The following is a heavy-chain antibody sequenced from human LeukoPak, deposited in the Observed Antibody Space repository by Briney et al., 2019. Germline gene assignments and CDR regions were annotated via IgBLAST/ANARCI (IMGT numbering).Heavy chain of an antibody. CDR1: GFTFSSYA. CDR3: ANSPLPTIAPNWFDP. D-gene: IGHD6-13*01. J-gene: IGHJ5*02. CDR2: ISGSGGST. Sequence: GGSLRLSCAASGFTFSSYAMSWVRQAPGKGLEWVPAISGSGGSTYYADSVKGRFTISRGNSKNTLYLQMNSLRAEDTAVYYCANSPLPTIAPNWFDPWGQGTLVTVSS. V-gene: IGHV3-23*01.